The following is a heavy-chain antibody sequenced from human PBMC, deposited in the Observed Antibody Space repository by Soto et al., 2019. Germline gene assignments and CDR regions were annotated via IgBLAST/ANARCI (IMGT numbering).Heavy chain of an antibody. Sequence: DVRLVESGGGLVQPGGSLRVSCAASGFTLGSHRIHWVRQAPGKGLEWVSRIDTDGGGTSYADSVKGRFTISTDNARNTVYLQMNGLRAEDTAVYYCATVFDLWGQGTLVTVSS. J-gene: IGHJ5*02. CDR2: IDTDGGGT. CDR1: GFTLGSHR. V-gene: IGHV3-74*01. CDR3: ATVFDL.